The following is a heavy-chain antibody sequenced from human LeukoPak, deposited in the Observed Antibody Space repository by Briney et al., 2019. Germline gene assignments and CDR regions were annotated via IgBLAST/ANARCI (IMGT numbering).Heavy chain of an antibody. CDR3: ARDRDGYNLAPAY. Sequence: GESLKISRKGSGYSFTNHWIGWGRQMPGKGLEWIGIIYTGDSDTRYSPSFQGQVTTSADKSISTAYLQWSSMKASDTAMYYCARDRDGYNLAPAYWGQGTLVTVSS. J-gene: IGHJ4*02. D-gene: IGHD5-24*01. V-gene: IGHV5-51*01. CDR2: IYTGDSDT. CDR1: GYSFTNHW.